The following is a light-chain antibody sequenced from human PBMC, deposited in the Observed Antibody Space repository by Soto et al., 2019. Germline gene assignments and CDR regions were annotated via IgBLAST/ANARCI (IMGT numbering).Light chain of an antibody. Sequence: QSVLTQPASVSGSPGQSITISCTGTSSDFGAYNYVSWYQQHPGKAPKLIIYDVTNRPAGISSRFSASKSGNTASLTISVLQAEDEADYYCCSYTSSSTLYVFGTGTKVT. CDR2: DVT. J-gene: IGLJ1*01. CDR3: CSYTSSSTLYV. CDR1: SSDFGAYNY. V-gene: IGLV2-14*03.